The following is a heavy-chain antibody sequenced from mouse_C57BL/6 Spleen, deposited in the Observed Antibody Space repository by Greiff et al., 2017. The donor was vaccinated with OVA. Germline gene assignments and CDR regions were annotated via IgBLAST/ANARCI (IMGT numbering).Heavy chain of an antibody. V-gene: IGHV1-15*01. CDR2: IDPETGGT. CDR1: GYTFTDYE. D-gene: IGHD1-1*01. J-gene: IGHJ2*01. Sequence: VQLQQSGAELVRPGASVTLSCKASGYTFTDYEMHWVKQTPVHGLEWIGAIDPETGGTAYNQKFKGKAILTADKSSSTAYMELRSLTSEDSAVYYCTRPPITTVVATEYFDYWGQGTTLTVSS. CDR3: TRPPITTVVATEYFDY.